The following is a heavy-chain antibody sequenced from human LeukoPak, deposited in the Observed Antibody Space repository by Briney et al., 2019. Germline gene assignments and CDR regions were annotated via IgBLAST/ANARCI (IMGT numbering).Heavy chain of an antibody. CDR3: ARDPAYDSSGYYGDY. D-gene: IGHD3-22*01. Sequence: PSETLSLTCTVSGYSISSGYYWGWIRQSPGKGLEWIGYIYYSGSTYYNPSLKSRVTISVDTSKNQFSLKLSSVTAADTAVYYCARDPAYDSSGYYGDYWGQGTLVTVSS. CDR1: GYSISSGYY. V-gene: IGHV4-38-2*02. J-gene: IGHJ4*02. CDR2: IYYSGST.